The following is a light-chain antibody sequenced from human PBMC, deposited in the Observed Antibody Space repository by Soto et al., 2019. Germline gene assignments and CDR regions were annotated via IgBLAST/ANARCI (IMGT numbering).Light chain of an antibody. CDR3: QQYYSWPLT. J-gene: IGKJ4*01. CDR1: QIVGTS. CDR2: GAS. V-gene: IGKV3-15*01. Sequence: ETVMTQSPATLSVSPGERATLSCRASQIVGTSFAWYQQKPGQAPRVLMYGASSRATGVPGRFSGSGSATEFTLTISSLQSEDFAVYYCQQYYSWPLTFGGGTKVEI.